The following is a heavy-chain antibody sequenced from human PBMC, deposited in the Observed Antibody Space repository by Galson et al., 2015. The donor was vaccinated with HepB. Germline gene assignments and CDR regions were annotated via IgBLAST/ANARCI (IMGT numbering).Heavy chain of an antibody. J-gene: IGHJ5*02. D-gene: IGHD2-2*01. CDR1: GYTFTSYY. V-gene: IGHV1-46*01. CDR2: INPSGGST. CDR3: ARSIVVVPAAKVGWFDP. Sequence: SVKVSCKASGYTFTSYYMHWVRQAPGQGLEWMGIINPSGGSTSYAQKFQGRVTMTRDMSTSTVYMELSSLRSEDTAVYYCARSIVVVPAAKVGWFDPWGQGTLVTVSS.